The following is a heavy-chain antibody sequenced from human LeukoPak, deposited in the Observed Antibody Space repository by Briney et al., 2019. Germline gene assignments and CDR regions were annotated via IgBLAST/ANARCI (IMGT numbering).Heavy chain of an antibody. CDR3: TTKMAAY. CDR2: IKSKTDDGTT. D-gene: IGHD5-24*01. V-gene: IGHV3-15*01. Sequence: GGSLRLSCAASRFTFSNAWMSWVRQAPGKGLEWVGRIKSKTDDGTTDYAAPVKGRFTISRDDSKNTLYLQMNSLKTEDTAVYYCTTKMAAYWGQGTLVTVSS. J-gene: IGHJ4*02. CDR1: RFTFSNAW.